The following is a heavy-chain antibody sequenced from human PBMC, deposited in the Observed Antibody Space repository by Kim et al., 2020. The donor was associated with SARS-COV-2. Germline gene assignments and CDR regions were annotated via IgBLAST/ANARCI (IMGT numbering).Heavy chain of an antibody. CDR1: GYTFTNYW. V-gene: IGHV5-10-1*01. J-gene: IGHJ5*01. CDR2: VDPTDSYT. Sequence: GESLKISCKGSGYTFTNYWINWVRQMPGKGLEWMGRVDPTDSYTNYSPSFRGHVTISADKSLTTAYLQWSSLKASDTAMYYCARQEGIAASVDSCGQGTL. CDR3: ARQEGIAASVDS. D-gene: IGHD6-13*01.